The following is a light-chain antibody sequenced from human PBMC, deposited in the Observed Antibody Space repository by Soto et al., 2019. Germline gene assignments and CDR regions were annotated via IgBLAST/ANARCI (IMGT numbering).Light chain of an antibody. CDR1: QSITDR. CDR2: KAS. J-gene: IGKJ1*01. V-gene: IGKV1-5*03. Sequence: DIQMTQSPSTLSASVGDKVTITCRASQSITDRLAWYQQKSGRAPKVLIYKASTLESGVPSRFSASGFGTEFTLTISSLQPDDFATYSCQEYTTSFTWTLGPGTKVEI. CDR3: QEYTTSFTWT.